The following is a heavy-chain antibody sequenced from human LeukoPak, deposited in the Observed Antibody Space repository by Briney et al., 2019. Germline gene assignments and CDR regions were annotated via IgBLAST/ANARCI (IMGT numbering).Heavy chain of an antibody. CDR2: IKPDGSER. CDR1: GFSVSATW. D-gene: IGHD3-22*01. CDR3: ASDLNHDSGG. Sequence: PGGSLRLSCAAAGFSVSATWMTSVRQAPGKGLECVANIKPDGSERYYLDSVKGRFTVSRDNAKTSLYLQMNSLRVEDTATYYCASDLNHDSGGWGQGTLVTVSS. J-gene: IGHJ4*02. V-gene: IGHV3-7*01.